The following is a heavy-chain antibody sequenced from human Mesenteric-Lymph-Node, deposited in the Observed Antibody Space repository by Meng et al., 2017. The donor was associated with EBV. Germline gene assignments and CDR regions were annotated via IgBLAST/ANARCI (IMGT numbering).Heavy chain of an antibody. CDR1: GGSFSIHY. V-gene: IGHV4-34*01. J-gene: IGHJ4*02. CDR3: ARLIVGSLSTFDY. D-gene: IGHD1-26*01. Sequence: QWGSSLFKPSAPLSVACAFCGGSFSIHYRICIRQPPGKGLEWIGENNHSGSTSYNTYLKSRVTISVDTAKNQFSLKMSSVTAADTAVYYCARLIVGSLSTFDYWGQGALVTVSS. CDR2: NNHSGST.